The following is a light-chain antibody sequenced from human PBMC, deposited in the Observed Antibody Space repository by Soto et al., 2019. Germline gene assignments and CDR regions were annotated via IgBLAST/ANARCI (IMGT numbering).Light chain of an antibody. V-gene: IGKV3-11*01. CDR3: QQRSNWPPGYT. CDR1: QSVSSL. Sequence: EIVLTQSPATLSLSPGERATLSCRASQSVSSLLAWYQQKPGQAPRLLIYDASNRATGIPARFSGSGSGTDFTLTISSLEPEDFAVYYCQQRSNWPPGYTFGQGTKREIK. J-gene: IGKJ2*01. CDR2: DAS.